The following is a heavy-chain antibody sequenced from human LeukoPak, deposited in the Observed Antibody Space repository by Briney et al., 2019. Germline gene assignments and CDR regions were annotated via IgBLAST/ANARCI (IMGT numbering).Heavy chain of an antibody. D-gene: IGHD2-21*01. CDR1: GYTFTSYY. CDR2: INPSGGST. J-gene: IGHJ3*02. Sequence: ASVKVSCKASGYTFTSYYMHWVRHAPGQGLEWMGIINPSGGSTSYAKKFQGRVTITRDTSTSTVYMELSSLRSEDTAVYYCARALAYCGGDCYSVSTNDAFDIWGQGTMVTVSS. CDR3: ARALAYCGGDCYSVSTNDAFDI. V-gene: IGHV1-46*03.